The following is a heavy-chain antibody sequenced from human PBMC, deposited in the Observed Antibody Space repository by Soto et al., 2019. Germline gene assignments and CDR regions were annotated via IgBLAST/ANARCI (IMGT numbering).Heavy chain of an antibody. CDR3: ARAYDYIWGSYRYPNYFDY. V-gene: IGHV4-34*01. J-gene: IGHJ4*02. CDR2: VNHTGST. D-gene: IGHD3-16*02. CDR1: GGSISNFY. Sequence: SETLSLTCTASGGSISNFYWSWIRQPPGKGLEWIGEVNHTGSTNYNPSLKSRVTISVDTSKNQFSLKLSSVTAADTAVYYCARAYDYIWGSYRYPNYFDYWGQGTLVTVSS.